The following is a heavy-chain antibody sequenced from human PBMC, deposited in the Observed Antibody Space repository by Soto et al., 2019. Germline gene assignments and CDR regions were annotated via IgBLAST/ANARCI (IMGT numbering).Heavy chain of an antibody. Sequence: GGSLRLSCAASGFTFSSYGMHWVRQAPGKGLEWVAVIWYDGSNKYYADSVKGRFTISGDNSKNTLYLQMNSLRDEDTAVYYCARGYCSGGRCYSDYYYYGMDVWGQGTTVTVSS. J-gene: IGHJ6*02. D-gene: IGHD2-15*01. CDR3: ARGYCSGGRCYSDYYYYGMDV. CDR1: GFTFSSYG. CDR2: IWYDGSNK. V-gene: IGHV3-33*01.